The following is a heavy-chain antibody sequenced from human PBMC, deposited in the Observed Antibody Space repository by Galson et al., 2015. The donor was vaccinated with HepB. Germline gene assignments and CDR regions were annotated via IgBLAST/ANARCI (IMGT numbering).Heavy chain of an antibody. D-gene: IGHD3-10*01. CDR1: GFNFNNYG. CDR2: IQYDGSAI. Sequence: SLRLSCAGSGFNFNNYGMHWVRQVPGKGLQWLSFIQYDGSAIFYADSVKGRFTISRDNSKNTLYLQMTNLRSEDTAVYYCTKDRKGRLMFLRGVIMKGPDYWGRGTQVTVSS. J-gene: IGHJ4*02. CDR3: TKDRKGRLMFLRGVIMKGPDY. V-gene: IGHV3-30*02.